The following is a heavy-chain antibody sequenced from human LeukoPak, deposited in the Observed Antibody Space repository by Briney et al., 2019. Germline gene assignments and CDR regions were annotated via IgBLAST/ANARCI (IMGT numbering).Heavy chain of an antibody. CDR1: GFTFSSYS. CDR3: ARDDLYCSGGSCYFDF. V-gene: IGHV3-21*01. CDR2: ITSSSTYM. Sequence: GGSLRLSCAASGFTFSSYSMNWVRQAPGKGLEWVSSITSSSTYMYYADSVKGRFTISRDTANNSLYLQMNSLRAEDTAFYYCARDDLYCSGGSCYFDFWGQGTLVTVSS. J-gene: IGHJ4*02. D-gene: IGHD2-15*01.